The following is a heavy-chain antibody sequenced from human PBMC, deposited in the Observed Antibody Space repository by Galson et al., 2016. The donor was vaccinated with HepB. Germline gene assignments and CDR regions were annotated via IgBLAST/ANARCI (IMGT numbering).Heavy chain of an antibody. CDR2: INHGGST. CDR3: ARGGLRFLNWLSDEYDH. CDR1: GGSFSGYY. Sequence: ETLSLTCAVQGGSFSGYYWNWIRQTPGKGFEWIGEINHGGSTNYNPSLKSRVTISIDTSRNQFSLNLTSVTAADTAVCYCARGGLRFLNWLSDEYDHWGQGTLVTVSS. J-gene: IGHJ4*02. V-gene: IGHV4-34*01. D-gene: IGHD3-3*01.